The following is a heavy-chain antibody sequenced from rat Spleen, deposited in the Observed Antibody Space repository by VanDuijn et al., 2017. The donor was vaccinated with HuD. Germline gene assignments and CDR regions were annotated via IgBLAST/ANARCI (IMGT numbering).Heavy chain of an antibody. CDR3: TRVLQWIFDY. CDR1: GFTFSSFP. V-gene: IGHV5-46*01. Sequence: EVQLVESGGGLVQPGRSVKLSCAASGFTFSSFPMAWVRQAPTKGLEWVATIGTGGDTTYYRDSVKGRFTISRDNTKSTLYLQMNSLRSEDTATYYCTRVLQWIFDYWGQGVMVTVSS. CDR2: IGTGGDTT. D-gene: IGHD1-1*01. J-gene: IGHJ2*01.